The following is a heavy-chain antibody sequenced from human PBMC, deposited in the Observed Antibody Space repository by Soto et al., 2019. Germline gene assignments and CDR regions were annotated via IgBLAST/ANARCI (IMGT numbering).Heavy chain of an antibody. CDR2: INHSGST. V-gene: IGHV4-34*01. D-gene: IGHD6-19*01. CDR3: ARGASGRT. CDR1: GGSFSGYY. J-gene: IGHJ5*02. Sequence: SETLSLTCAVYGGSFSGYYWSWIRQPPGKGLEWIGEINHSGSTNYNPSLKSRVTISVDTSKNQFSLKLSSVTAADTAVYYCARGASGRTWGQGTLVTVSS.